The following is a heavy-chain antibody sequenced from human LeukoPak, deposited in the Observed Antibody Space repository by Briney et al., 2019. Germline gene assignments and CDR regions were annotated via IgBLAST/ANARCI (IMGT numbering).Heavy chain of an antibody. CDR2: ISYDGSNK. V-gene: IGHV3-30*04. J-gene: IGHJ4*02. CDR1: GFTFSSYA. D-gene: IGHD2-8*01. Sequence: PGRSLRLSCAASGFTFSSYAMHWVRQAPGKGLEWVAVISYDGSNKYYADSVKGRFTISRDNTKNTLYLQMNSLRAEDTAVYYCARDPASVRVYYFDYWGQGTLVTVSS. CDR3: ARDPASVRVYYFDY.